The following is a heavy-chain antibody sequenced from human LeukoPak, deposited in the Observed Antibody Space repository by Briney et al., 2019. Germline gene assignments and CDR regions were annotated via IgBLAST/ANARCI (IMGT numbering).Heavy chain of an antibody. D-gene: IGHD5-12*01. J-gene: IGHJ4*02. CDR3: ARDSAKSDYDLDY. CDR2: INAGNGNT. Sequence: ASVKVSCKASGYTFTSYAVHWVRQAPGQRLEWMGWINAGNGNTKYSQKFQGRVTITRDTSASTAYMELSSLRSEDTAVYYCARDSAKSDYDLDYWGQGTLVTVSS. V-gene: IGHV1-3*01. CDR1: GYTFTSYA.